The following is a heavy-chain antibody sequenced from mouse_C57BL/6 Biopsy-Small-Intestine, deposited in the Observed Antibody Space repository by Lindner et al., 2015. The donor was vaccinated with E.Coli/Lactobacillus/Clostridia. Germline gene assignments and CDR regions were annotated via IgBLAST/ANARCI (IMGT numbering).Heavy chain of an antibody. V-gene: IGHV1-22*01. CDR2: INPNNGDT. CDR3: AKGFEF. J-gene: IGHJ2*01. Sequence: VQLQESGPELVKPGASVKMSCKASGYTFTDYNMHWVKLSHGKSLEWIGYINPNNGDTSYNQNFKDKATLTADKSSSTAYMELSSLTSDDSAVYYCAKGFEFWGQGTTLTVSS. CDR1: GYTFTDYN.